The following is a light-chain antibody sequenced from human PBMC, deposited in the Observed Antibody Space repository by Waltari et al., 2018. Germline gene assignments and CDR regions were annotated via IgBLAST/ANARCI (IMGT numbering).Light chain of an antibody. V-gene: IGKV3-20*01. Sequence: EIVLTQSPGTLSLSPGERATLSCRASQSVGRSLVWYQRKPGQAPRLLIYDASTRATGIPDRFSGSGSGTDFSLTISRLEPEDFAVYFCQNYVRLPVTFGQGTKVEIK. CDR3: QNYVRLPVT. CDR2: DAS. CDR1: QSVGRS. J-gene: IGKJ1*01.